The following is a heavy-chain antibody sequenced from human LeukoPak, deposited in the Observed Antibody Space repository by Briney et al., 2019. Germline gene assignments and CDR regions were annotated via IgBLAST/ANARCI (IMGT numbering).Heavy chain of an antibody. CDR1: GFTFSTYA. CDR2: IGGSGDNT. V-gene: IGHV3-23*01. Sequence: GGSLRLSCAASGFTFSTYAMSWVRQAPGKGLEWVSTIGGSGDNTYYADSVKGRFTISRDNSKNTLYLQMNGLRAEDTAVYYCARDDYSSGEINYWGQGTLVTVSS. D-gene: IGHD6-19*01. CDR3: ARDDYSSGEINY. J-gene: IGHJ4*02.